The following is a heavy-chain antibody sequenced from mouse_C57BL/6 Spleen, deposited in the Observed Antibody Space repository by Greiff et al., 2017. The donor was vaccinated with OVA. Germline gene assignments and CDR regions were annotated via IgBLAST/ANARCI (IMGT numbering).Heavy chain of an antibody. J-gene: IGHJ2*01. V-gene: IGHV5-9*01. CDR2: ISGGGGNT. CDR3: ARGYDDYFDY. D-gene: IGHD2-14*01. CDR1: GFTFSSYT. Sequence: DVKLVESGGGLVKPGGSLKLSCAASGFTFSSYTMSWVRQTPEKRLEWVATISGGGGNTYYPDSVKGRFTISRDNAKNTLYLQMSSLRSEDTALYYCARGYDDYFDYWGQGTTLTVSS.